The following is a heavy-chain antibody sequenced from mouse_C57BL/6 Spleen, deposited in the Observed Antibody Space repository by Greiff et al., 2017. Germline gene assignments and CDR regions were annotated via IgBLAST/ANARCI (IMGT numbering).Heavy chain of an antibody. J-gene: IGHJ4*01. CDR3: ARHTIITTDYEMDY. CDR1: GFTFSDYG. D-gene: IGHD2-5*01. CDR2: ISSGSSTI. V-gene: IGHV5-17*01. Sequence: EVKRVEPGGGFVKPGGSLKLSCAASGFTFSDYGMHWVRQAPEKGLEWVAYISSGSSTIYYADTVKGRSTISRANATNTPYLQLTSLRSEDTAMYYGARHTIITTDYEMDYWGQGTSVTVSS.